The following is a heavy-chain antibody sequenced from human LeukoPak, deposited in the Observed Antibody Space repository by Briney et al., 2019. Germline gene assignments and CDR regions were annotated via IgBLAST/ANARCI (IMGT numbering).Heavy chain of an antibody. CDR1: GYSISSNNW. J-gene: IGHJ4*02. Sequence: SDTLSLTCAVSGYSISSNNWWGWIRQPPGKGLEWIGYIYYTGSTYYNPSLQGRVTMSVDTSKNQFSLRLTSVTAADTAVYYCATKPNSEYYFDYWGRGTLVTVSS. V-gene: IGHV4-28*01. CDR2: IYYTGST. D-gene: IGHD3-10*01. CDR3: ATKPNSEYYFDY.